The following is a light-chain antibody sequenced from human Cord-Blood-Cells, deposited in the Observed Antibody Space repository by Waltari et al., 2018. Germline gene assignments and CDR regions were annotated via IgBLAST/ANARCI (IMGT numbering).Light chain of an antibody. Sequence: EIVLTQSPATLSLSPGERVTLSCRASQSVSSYLAWYQQKPSQAPRLLIYDASNRATGIPARFSGSGSGTDFTLTISSLEPEDFAVYYCQQRSTFGGGTKVEIK. V-gene: IGKV3-11*01. CDR2: DAS. J-gene: IGKJ4*01. CDR1: QSVSSY. CDR3: QQRST.